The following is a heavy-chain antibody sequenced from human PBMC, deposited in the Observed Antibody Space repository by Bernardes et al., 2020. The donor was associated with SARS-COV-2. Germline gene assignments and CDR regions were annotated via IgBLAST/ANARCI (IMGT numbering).Heavy chain of an antibody. CDR3: TTGAEIYYDSSGFSYCVGL. CDR2: IKRKTDGGTT. V-gene: IGHV3-15*07. Sequence: GGSLRLSRAASGFTFSNAWMNWVRQAPGKGLEWVGHIKRKTDGGTTDYAAPVKGRFTISGDDSKNTMYLQMNSLKTEDTAVYYCTTGAEIYYDSSGFSYCVGLWGQGTLVTISS. CDR1: GFTFSNAW. J-gene: IGHJ4*02. D-gene: IGHD3-22*01.